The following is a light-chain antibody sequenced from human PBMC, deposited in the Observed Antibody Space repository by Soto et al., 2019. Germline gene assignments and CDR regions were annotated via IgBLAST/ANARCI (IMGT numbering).Light chain of an antibody. V-gene: IGLV1-40*01. Sequence: VLTQPPSVSAAPGQRVTISCTGSSSNIGAGYDVHWYQQFPGTAPKLLIYGNSNRPSGVPDRFSGSKSGTSASLAITGLQAEDEADYYCQSYDSSLSGVFXSGTKGTVL. CDR3: QSYDSSLSGV. CDR2: GNS. J-gene: IGLJ1*01. CDR1: SSNIGAGYD.